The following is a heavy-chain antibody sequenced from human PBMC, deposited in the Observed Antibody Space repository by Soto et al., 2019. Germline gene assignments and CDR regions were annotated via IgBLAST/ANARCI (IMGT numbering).Heavy chain of an antibody. V-gene: IGHV3-15*01. J-gene: IGHJ5*02. Sequence: NPWGSLRLSCSASVFTFSNALMTWFRQAPGKGLEWVGRIKSKSDGATTDYAAPVRGRFVISRDDSKNTLYLQMNSLKTEDTAVYYCTTGLTIFGVVIDPWGQGTLVTVSS. CDR3: TTGLTIFGVVIDP. CDR1: VFTFSNAL. CDR2: IKSKSDGATT. D-gene: IGHD3-3*01.